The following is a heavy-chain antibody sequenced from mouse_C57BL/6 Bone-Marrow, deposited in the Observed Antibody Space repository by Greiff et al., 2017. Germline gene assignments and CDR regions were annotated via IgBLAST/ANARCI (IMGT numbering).Heavy chain of an antibody. J-gene: IGHJ2*01. D-gene: IGHD1-1*01. CDR2: ILPGGGST. Sequence: VQLQQSGAELMKPGASVKLSCKATGYTFTGYWIEWVKQRPGNGLEWIGEILPGGGSTNYNGKFKGKATFTADTSSNTAYMHLSSLTTEDSAIYDCSRWNTTGYYFDYWGQGTTLTVSS. CDR1: GYTFTGYW. CDR3: SRWNTTGYYFDY. V-gene: IGHV1-9*01.